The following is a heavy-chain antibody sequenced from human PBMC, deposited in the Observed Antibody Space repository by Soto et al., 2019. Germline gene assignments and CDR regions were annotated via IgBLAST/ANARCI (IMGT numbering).Heavy chain of an antibody. D-gene: IGHD1-26*01. CDR1: GYSISSSNW. Sequence: SETLSLTCAVSGYSISSSNWWGWIRQPPGKGLEWIGYIYYSGTTYYNPSLKSRVTMSVDTSKNQFSLKLTSVTAVDTAVYYCAGREIQGPNNYWGQGTLVTVSS. V-gene: IGHV4-28*01. CDR2: IYYSGTT. CDR3: AGREIQGPNNY. J-gene: IGHJ4*02.